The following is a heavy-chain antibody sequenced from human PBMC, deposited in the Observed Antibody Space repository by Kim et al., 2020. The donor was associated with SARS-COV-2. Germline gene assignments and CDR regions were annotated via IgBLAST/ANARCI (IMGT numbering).Heavy chain of an antibody. D-gene: IGHD4-4*01. CDR2: IGVSADYI. Sequence: GGSLRLSCVASGFTFGSYSMSWVRQAPGKGLEWVSSIGVSADYIYYAYPMEGRFTISRDNYKNTQHLQMNRLSGEDTAVYYCVKCGSNCVLVNFDLGGRGTLVTVSS. J-gene: IGHJ2*01. V-gene: IGHV3-23*01. CDR3: VKCGSNCVLVNFDL. CDR1: GFTFGSYS.